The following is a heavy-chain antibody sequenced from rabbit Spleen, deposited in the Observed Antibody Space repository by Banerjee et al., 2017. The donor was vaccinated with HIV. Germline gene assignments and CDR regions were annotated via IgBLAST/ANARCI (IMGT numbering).Heavy chain of an antibody. Sequence: QQQVVESGGGLVQPEGSLTFTCKASGFSFSDRDVMCWVRQAPGKGLEWIACINASTGKPVYATWASGRFTISRTSSTTVTLRMTSLTAADTATYFCARDLASVVGWNFNLWGQG. D-gene: IGHD3-1*01. J-gene: IGHJ4*01. CDR3: ARDLASVVGWNFNL. V-gene: IGHV1S45*01. CDR1: GFSFSDRDV. CDR2: INASTGKP.